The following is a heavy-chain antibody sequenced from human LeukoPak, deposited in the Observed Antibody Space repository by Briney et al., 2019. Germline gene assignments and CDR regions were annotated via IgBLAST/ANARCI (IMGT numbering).Heavy chain of an antibody. J-gene: IGHJ4*02. CDR2: IYYSGST. Sequence: PSETLSLTCTVSGGSISSGGYYWSWIGQHPGKGLEWIGYIYYSGSTYYNPSLKSRVTISVDTSKNQFSLKLSSVTAADTAVYCCARGIRGRGYFDYWGQGTLVTVSS. CDR3: ARGIRGRGYFDY. CDR1: GGSISSGGYY. D-gene: IGHD1-26*01. V-gene: IGHV4-31*03.